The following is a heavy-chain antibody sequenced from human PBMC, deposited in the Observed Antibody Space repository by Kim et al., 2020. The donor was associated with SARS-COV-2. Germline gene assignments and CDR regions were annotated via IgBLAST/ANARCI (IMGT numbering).Heavy chain of an antibody. J-gene: IGHJ6*02. D-gene: IGHD1-26*01. Sequence: ASVKVSCKASGYTFTSYGISWVRQAPGQGLEWMGLISAYNGNTNYAQKLQGRVTMTTDTSTSTAYMELRSLRSDDTAVYYCARGLWELQASYYYYYGMDVWGQGTTVTVSS. CDR2: ISAYNGNT. V-gene: IGHV1-18*04. CDR1: GYTFTSYG. CDR3: ARGLWELQASYYYYYGMDV.